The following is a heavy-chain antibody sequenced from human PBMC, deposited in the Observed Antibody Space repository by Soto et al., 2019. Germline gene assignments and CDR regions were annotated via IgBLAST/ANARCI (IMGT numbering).Heavy chain of an antibody. D-gene: IGHD6-13*01. CDR3: GRGPSPRAPAGGTPYYFAMDV. J-gene: IGHJ6*02. CDR1: GYDFTAYD. Sequence: ASVKVSCKASGYDFTAYDINWVRQASGQGLEWMGWMNPINGATGFAQRFQGRVSMTRNTATDTAYLDLTGLRSDDTAVYYCGRGPSPRAPAGGTPYYFAMDVWGQGTRSPSP. V-gene: IGHV1-8*02. CDR2: MNPINGAT.